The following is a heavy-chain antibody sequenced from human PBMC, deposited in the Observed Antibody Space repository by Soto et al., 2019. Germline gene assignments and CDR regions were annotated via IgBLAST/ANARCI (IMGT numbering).Heavy chain of an antibody. D-gene: IGHD3-9*01. V-gene: IGHV5-51*01. CDR3: ARPYWSRSDILTGYFGNNRFSPDAFDI. CDR1: GYSFTSYW. Sequence: GESLKISCKGSGYSFTSYWIGWVRQMPGKGLEWMGIIYPGDSDTRYSPSFQGQVTISADKSISTAYLQWSGLKASDTAMYYCARPYWSRSDILTGYFGNNRFSPDAFDIWGQGTMVTVSS. J-gene: IGHJ3*02. CDR2: IYPGDSDT.